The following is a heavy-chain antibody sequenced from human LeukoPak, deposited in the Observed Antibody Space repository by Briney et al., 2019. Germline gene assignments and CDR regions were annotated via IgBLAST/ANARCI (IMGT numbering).Heavy chain of an antibody. CDR1: GGSISSYY. CDR3: AREIVRYGLDP. J-gene: IGHJ5*02. CDR2: IYTSGST. V-gene: IGHV4-4*07. Sequence: SETLSLTCTVSGGSISSYYWSWIRQPAGEGLEWIGRIYTSGSTNYNPSLKSRVTMSVNTSKNQFSLKLSSVTAADTAVYYCAREIVRYGLDPWGQGTLVTVSS. D-gene: IGHD3-10*01.